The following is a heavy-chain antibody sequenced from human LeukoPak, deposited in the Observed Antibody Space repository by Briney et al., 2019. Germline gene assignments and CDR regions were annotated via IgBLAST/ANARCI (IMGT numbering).Heavy chain of an antibody. D-gene: IGHD2-15*01. J-gene: IGHJ6*03. V-gene: IGHV3-53*05. Sequence: GGSLRLSCAASGFTVSSNYMSWVRQAPGKGLEWVSVIYSGGSTYYADSVKGRFTISRDNSKNTLSLQMNSLRVEDTAVYYCAKVMPPGRILFYSYYMDVWGRGTTVTVSS. CDR1: GFTVSSNY. CDR3: AKVMPPGRILFYSYYMDV. CDR2: IYSGGST.